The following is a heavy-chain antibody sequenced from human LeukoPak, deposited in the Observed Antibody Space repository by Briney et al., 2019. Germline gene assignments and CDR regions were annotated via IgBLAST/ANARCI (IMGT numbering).Heavy chain of an antibody. V-gene: IGHV4-59*01. CDR2: IYYSGST. CDR3: ARALGTARDSPTRSSSRAFDI. Sequence: SETLSLTCTVSGGSISSYYWSWIRQPPGKGLEWIGYIYYSGSTNYNPSLKSRVTISVDTSKNQFSLKLSSVTAADTAVYYCARALGTARDSPTRSSSRAFDIWGQGTMVTVSS. D-gene: IGHD6-6*01. J-gene: IGHJ3*02. CDR1: GGSISSYY.